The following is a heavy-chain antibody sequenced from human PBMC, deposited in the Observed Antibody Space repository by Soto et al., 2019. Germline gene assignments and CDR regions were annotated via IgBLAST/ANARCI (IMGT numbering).Heavy chain of an antibody. CDR1: GFTFTSYS. CDR3: ARGTDTVTTNY. V-gene: IGHV3-21*01. J-gene: IGHJ4*02. CDR2: ISSSSSYI. D-gene: IGHD4-17*01. Sequence: EVQLVESGGGLVKPGGSLRLSCAASGFTFTSYSMNCVRQAPGTGLEWVSSISSSSSYIYYADSVKGRFTISRDNAKNSLYLQMNSLRAEDTAVYYCARGTDTVTTNYWGQGTLVTVSS.